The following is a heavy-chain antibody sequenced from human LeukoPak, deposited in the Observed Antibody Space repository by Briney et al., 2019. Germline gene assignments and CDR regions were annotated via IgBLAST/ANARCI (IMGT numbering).Heavy chain of an antibody. CDR2: IYYSGST. V-gene: IGHV4-39*01. J-gene: IGHJ4*02. D-gene: IGHD3-10*01. CDR1: GGSISSSSYY. CDR3: ARLTVRGARDY. Sequence: PPGTLSLTCTVSGGSISSSSYYWGWIRQPPGKGLEWIGSIYYSGSTYYNPSLKSRVTISVDTSKNQFSLKLSSVTAADTAVYYCARLTVRGARDYWGQGTLVTVSS.